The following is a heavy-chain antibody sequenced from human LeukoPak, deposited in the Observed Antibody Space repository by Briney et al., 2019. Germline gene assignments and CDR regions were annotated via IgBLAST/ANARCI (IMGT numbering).Heavy chain of an antibody. D-gene: IGHD5-18*01. V-gene: IGHV4-4*07. Sequence: SETLSLTCTVSGGSISSYYCSWIRQPAGKGLEWIGRIYTSGSTNYNPSLKSRVTMSVDTSKNQFSLKLSSVTAADTAVYYCARDRPDTAMATFDYWGQGTLVTVSS. CDR1: GGSISSYY. CDR2: IYTSGST. CDR3: ARDRPDTAMATFDY. J-gene: IGHJ4*02.